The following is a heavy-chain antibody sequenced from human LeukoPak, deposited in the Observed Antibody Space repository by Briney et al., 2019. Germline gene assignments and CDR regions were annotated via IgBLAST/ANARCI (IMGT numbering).Heavy chain of an antibody. D-gene: IGHD2-2*03. J-gene: IGHJ4*02. CDR3: ARVWIEELYYFDY. V-gene: IGHV6-1*01. Sequence: SQTLSLTCAISGDSVSSNSAAWNWIRQSPSRGLEWLGRTYYRSKWYNDYAVSVKSRITINPDTSKNQFSLQLSSVTAADTAVYYCARVWIEELYYFDYWGQGTLVTVSS. CDR2: TYYRSKWYN. CDR1: GDSVSSNSAA.